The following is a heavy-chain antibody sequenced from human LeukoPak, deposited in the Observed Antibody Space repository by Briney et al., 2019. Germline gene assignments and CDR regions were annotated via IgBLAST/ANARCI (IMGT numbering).Heavy chain of an antibody. V-gene: IGHV4-34*01. CDR1: GSSFSGYY. CDR3: ARRRDWNDVLDS. CDR2: INHGGST. D-gene: IGHD1-1*01. J-gene: IGHJ4*02. Sequence: SETLSLTCAVYGSSFSGYYWSWLRQSPEKGLEWIGEINHGGSTNYHPSLVSRVAISVDTSKNQFSLRLNSVTAADTGVYYCARRRDWNDVLDSWGLGALVTVSS.